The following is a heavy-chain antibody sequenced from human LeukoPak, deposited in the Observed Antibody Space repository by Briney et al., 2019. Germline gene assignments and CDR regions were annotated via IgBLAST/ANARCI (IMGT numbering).Heavy chain of an antibody. CDR3: ASTSDYGDYQYYFDY. V-gene: IGHV4-59*01. CDR1: GCYISSFY. J-gene: IGHJ4*02. D-gene: IGHD4-17*01. Sequence: SETLSLTCTVSGCYISSFYWSWIRQPPGKGLEWIGYIYYSGSTNYNPSLKSRVTISVDTSKNQFSLKLSSVTAADTAVYYCASTSDYGDYQYYFDYWGQGTLVTVSS. CDR2: IYYSGST.